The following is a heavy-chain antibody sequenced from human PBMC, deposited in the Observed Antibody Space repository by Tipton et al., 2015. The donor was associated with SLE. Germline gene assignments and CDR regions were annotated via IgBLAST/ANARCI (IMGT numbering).Heavy chain of an antibody. J-gene: IGHJ3*02. V-gene: IGHV3-7*01. CDR3: ARYSFSDALDI. Sequence: SLRLSCAASGFTFSSSWMSWVRQAPGKGLEWVANIKQDGSEKYYVDSVKGRFTISRDNAKNSLYLQMNSLRAEDTAVYYCARYSFSDALDIWGQGTMVTVSS. D-gene: IGHD6-13*01. CDR1: GFTFSSSW. CDR2: IKQDGSEK.